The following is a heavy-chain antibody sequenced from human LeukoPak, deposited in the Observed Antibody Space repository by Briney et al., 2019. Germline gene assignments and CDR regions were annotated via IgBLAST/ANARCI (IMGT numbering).Heavy chain of an antibody. CDR2: IYSGGST. CDR3: ARDRLHYDSLTGYPAD. D-gene: IGHD3-9*01. Sequence: PGRSLRLSCADSGFTVSSNYMRWVRQAPGPGLEWVSVIYSGGSTHYADSVKGRFTISRDNSKNTLYLQMNSLRAEDTAVYYCARDRLHYDSLTGYPADWGQGTLVTVSS. V-gene: IGHV3-66*01. CDR1: GFTVSSNY. J-gene: IGHJ4*02.